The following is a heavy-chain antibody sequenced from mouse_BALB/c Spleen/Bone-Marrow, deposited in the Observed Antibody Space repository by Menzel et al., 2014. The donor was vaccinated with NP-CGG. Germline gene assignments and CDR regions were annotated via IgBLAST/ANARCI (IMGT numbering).Heavy chain of an antibody. CDR3: ARGSSYFDY. Sequence: EVQVVESGGGLVKPGGSLKLSCAVSGFTFSDYYMYWVRQTPEKRLEWVATISDGGSYTYYPDSVKGRFTISRDNAKNNLYLQMSSLKSEDTAMYYCARGSSYFDYWGQGTTLTVSS. CDR2: ISDGGSYT. J-gene: IGHJ2*01. CDR1: GFTFSDYY. D-gene: IGHD1-1*01. V-gene: IGHV5-4*02.